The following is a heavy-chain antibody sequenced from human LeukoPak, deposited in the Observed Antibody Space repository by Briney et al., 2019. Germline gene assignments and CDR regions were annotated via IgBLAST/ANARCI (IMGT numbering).Heavy chain of an antibody. CDR2: INHSGST. D-gene: IGHD3-16*01. CDR3: AISPGGGNNWFDP. Sequence: SETLSLTCTVSGGSISSSGYYWSWIRQPPGKGLEWIGEINHSGSTNYNPSLKSRVTISVDTSKNQFSLKLSSVTAADTAVYYCAISPGGGNNWFDPWGQGTLVTVSS. J-gene: IGHJ5*02. CDR1: GGSISSSGYY. V-gene: IGHV4-39*07.